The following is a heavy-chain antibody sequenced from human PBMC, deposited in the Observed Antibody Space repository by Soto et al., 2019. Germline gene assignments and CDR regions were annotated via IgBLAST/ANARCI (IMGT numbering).Heavy chain of an antibody. D-gene: IGHD1-1*01. CDR2: ISSSSSYT. V-gene: IGHV3-11*06. CDR3: ARVLGPNMVQLERNYYYGMDV. CDR1: GFTFSDYY. Sequence: RVSPRLSFAASGFTFSDYYMSWIRQAPGKGLEWVSYISSSSSYTNYADSVKGRFTISRDNAKNSLYLQMNSLRAEDTAVYYCARVLGPNMVQLERNYYYGMDVWGQGTTVTVSS. J-gene: IGHJ6*02.